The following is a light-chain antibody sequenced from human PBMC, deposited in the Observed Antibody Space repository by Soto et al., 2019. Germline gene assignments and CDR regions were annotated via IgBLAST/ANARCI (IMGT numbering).Light chain of an antibody. V-gene: IGKV3-15*01. Sequence: EIVMTQSPATLSVSPGESATLSCRASQSVSSNLAWYQQKPGQAPRLLIYGASTRATGIPARFSGSGSGTEFTITISSLQSVDVAVYYCQQYYDWPRTFGQGTKVEIK. CDR2: GAS. CDR3: QQYYDWPRT. CDR1: QSVSSN. J-gene: IGKJ2*01.